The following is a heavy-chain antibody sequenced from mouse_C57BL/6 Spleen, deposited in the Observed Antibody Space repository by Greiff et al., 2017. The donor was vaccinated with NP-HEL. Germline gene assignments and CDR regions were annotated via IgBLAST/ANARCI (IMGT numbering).Heavy chain of an antibody. CDR3: ARDYYGSSGY. Sequence: VMLVESGAELVKPGASVKISCKASGYAFSSYWMNWVKQRPGKGLEWIGQIYPGDGDTNYNGKFKGKATLTADKSSSTAYMQLSSLTSEDSAVYFCARDYYGSSGYWGQGTTLTVSS. V-gene: IGHV1-80*01. CDR2: IYPGDGDT. J-gene: IGHJ2*01. CDR1: GYAFSSYW. D-gene: IGHD1-1*01.